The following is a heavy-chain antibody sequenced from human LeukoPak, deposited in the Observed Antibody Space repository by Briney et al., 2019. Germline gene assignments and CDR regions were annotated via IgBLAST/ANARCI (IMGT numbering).Heavy chain of an antibody. CDR2: ISASGDRT. CDR3: ARELEWLGKYYFDY. J-gene: IGHJ4*02. V-gene: IGHV3-23*01. D-gene: IGHD3-10*01. CDR1: GFTLSNYA. Sequence: GGSLRLSCAASGFTLSNYAMTWVRHAPGKGVEWVSTISASGDRTYYADSVKGRFTISRDNSKNTLYLQLNSLRAEDAAVFYCARELEWLGKYYFDYWGQGTLVTVSS.